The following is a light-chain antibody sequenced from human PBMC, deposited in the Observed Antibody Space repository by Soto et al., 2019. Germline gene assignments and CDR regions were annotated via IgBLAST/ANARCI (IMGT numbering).Light chain of an antibody. CDR2: DVR. V-gene: IGLV2-8*01. J-gene: IGLJ1*01. Sequence: QSVLTQPPSASGSPGQSVTISCTGSSSDVGGYNYVSWYQQHPGKAPKLVIYDVRKRPSGVPDRFSGSKSGNTASLTVSGLQAEDEADYYCSSYTGTNNFVVFGPGTKLTVL. CDR1: SSDVGGYNY. CDR3: SSYTGTNNFVV.